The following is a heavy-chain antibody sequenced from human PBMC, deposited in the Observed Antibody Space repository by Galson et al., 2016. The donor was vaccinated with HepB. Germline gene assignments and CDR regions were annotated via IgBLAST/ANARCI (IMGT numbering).Heavy chain of an antibody. CDR2: IYSGSNYI. D-gene: IGHD2-15*01. CDR1: GFTFNTYT. CDR3: ARDRRRIVTSWSLDL. V-gene: IGHV3-21*06. Sequence: SLRLSCAASGFTFNTYTMNWVRQAPGKGPEWVSSIYSGSNYIHYADSVKGRFTISRDNANNSLYLQMHSLSADDTAVYYCARDRRRIVTSWSLDLWGQGTLVTVSS. J-gene: IGHJ5*02.